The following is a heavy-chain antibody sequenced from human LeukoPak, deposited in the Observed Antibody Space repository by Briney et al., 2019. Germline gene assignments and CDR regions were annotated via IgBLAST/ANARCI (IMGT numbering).Heavy chain of an antibody. CDR3: ARGLGSGYDPRRGGAFDI. D-gene: IGHD5-12*01. V-gene: IGHV3-48*01. J-gene: IGHJ3*02. CDR1: GFTLSYYN. CDR2: ISSSSSTI. Sequence: PGGSLRLSCAASGFTLSYYNMNWVRQAPGKGLEWVSYISSSSSTIYYADSVKGRFTISRDNAKNSLYLQMNSLRAEDTAVYYCARGLGSGYDPRRGGAFDIWGQGTMVTVSS.